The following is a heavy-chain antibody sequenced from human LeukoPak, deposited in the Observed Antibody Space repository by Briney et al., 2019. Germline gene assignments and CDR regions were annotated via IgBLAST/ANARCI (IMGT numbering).Heavy chain of an antibody. J-gene: IGHJ6*02. D-gene: IGHD3-10*01. V-gene: IGHV3-33*01. Sequence: GGSLRLSCAASGFTFSSYGMHWVRQAPGKGLEWVAVIWYDGSNKYYADSVKGRFTISRDNSKNTLYLQMNSLRAEDTAVYYCARVTHGSGNYYGMDVWGQGTTVTVSS. CDR3: ARVTHGSGNYYGMDV. CDR2: IWYDGSNK. CDR1: GFTFSSYG.